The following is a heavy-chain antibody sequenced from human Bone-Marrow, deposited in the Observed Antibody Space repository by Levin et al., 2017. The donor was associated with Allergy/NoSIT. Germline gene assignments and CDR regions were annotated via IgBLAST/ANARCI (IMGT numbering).Heavy chain of an antibody. V-gene: IGHV5-51*01. D-gene: IGHD3-3*01. CDR1: GYSFSDYW. Sequence: GESLKISCRGSGYSFSDYWIGWVRQMPGKGLEWMGIIYPGDSDTRYNPSFQGQVTISADKSISTAYLQWSSLKASDTAMYYCARSKTIFGLSMFDYWGQGTLVSVSS. J-gene: IGHJ4*02. CDR3: ARSKTIFGLSMFDY. CDR2: IYPGDSDT.